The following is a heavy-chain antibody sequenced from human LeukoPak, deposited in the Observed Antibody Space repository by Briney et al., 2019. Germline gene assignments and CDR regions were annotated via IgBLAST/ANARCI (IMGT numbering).Heavy chain of an antibody. CDR1: GGSVSSGSYY. CDR2: IYYSGST. D-gene: IGHD4-23*01. J-gene: IGHJ4*02. CDR3: ARWAGGNVDY. V-gene: IGHV4-61*01. Sequence: SETLSLTCTVSGGSVSSGSYYWSWIRQPPGKGLEWIGYIYYSGSTYYNPSLKSRVTISVDTSKNQFSLKLSSVTAADTAVYYCARWAGGNVDYWGQGTLVTVSS.